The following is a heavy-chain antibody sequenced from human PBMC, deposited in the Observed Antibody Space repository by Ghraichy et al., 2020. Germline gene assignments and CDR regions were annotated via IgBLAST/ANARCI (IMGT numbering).Heavy chain of an antibody. D-gene: IGHD6-19*01. V-gene: IGHV3-74*01. CDR1: GFTFSSYW. CDR2: INSDGSST. J-gene: IGHJ6*02. CDR3: ARGASSGWFSSYYYYGMDV. Sequence: LSLTCAASGFTFSSYWMHWVRQAPGKGLVWVSRINSDGSSTSYADSVKGRFTISRDNAKNTLYLQMNSLRAEDTAVHYCARGASSGWFSSYYYYGMDVWGQGTTVTVSS.